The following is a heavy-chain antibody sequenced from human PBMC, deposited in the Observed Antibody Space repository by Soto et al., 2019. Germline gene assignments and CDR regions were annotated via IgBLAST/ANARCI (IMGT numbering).Heavy chain of an antibody. CDR3: ARVPFTIFGVVIINYFDY. CDR1: GYTFTSYG. D-gene: IGHD3-3*01. Sequence: ASVKVSCKASGYTFTSYGISWVRQAPGQGLEWMGWISAYNGNTNYAQKLQGRVTMTTDTSTSTAYMELRSLRSDDTAVYYCARVPFTIFGVVIINYFDYWGQGTLVTVSS. J-gene: IGHJ4*02. CDR2: ISAYNGNT. V-gene: IGHV1-18*01.